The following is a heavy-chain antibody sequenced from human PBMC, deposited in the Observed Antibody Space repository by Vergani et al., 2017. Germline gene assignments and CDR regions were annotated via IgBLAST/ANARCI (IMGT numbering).Heavy chain of an antibody. CDR3: AKDYYLGLGELSSPMDV. D-gene: IGHD3-16*02. CDR1: GFTFSSYA. V-gene: IGHV3-23*04. Sequence: EVQLVESGGGLVKPGGSLRLSCAASGFTFSSYAMSWVRQAPGKGLEWVSAISGSGGSTYYADSVKGRFTISRDNSKNTLYLQMNSLRAEDTAVYYCAKDYYLGLGELSSPMDVWGKGTTVTVSS. CDR2: ISGSGGST. J-gene: IGHJ6*03.